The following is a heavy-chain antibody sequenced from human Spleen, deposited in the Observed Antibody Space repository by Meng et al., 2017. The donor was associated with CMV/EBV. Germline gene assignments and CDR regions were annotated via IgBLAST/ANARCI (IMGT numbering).Heavy chain of an antibody. CDR1: GGSLSSSSYY. CDR2: MYYSGST. Sequence: SETLSLTCTVSGGSLSSSSYYWVWIRQPPGKGLEWIGSMYYSGSTYYNPSLWGRVTMSVDTSKNQFSLKLSSVTAADAAVYYCAGGGRVEWFIDYWGQGTLVTVSS. J-gene: IGHJ4*02. CDR3: AGGGRVEWFIDY. V-gene: IGHV4-39*07. D-gene: IGHD3-3*01.